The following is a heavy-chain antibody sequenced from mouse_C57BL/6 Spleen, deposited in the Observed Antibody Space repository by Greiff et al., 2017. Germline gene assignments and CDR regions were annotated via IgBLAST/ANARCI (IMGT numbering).Heavy chain of an antibody. CDR1: GYTFTGSW. D-gene: IGHD2-14*01. CDR2: ILPGSGST. Sequence: VQLQQSGAELMKPGASVKLSCKATGYTFTGSWIAWVKPRPGHGLEWIGEILPGSGSTNYTEKFKGTATLTADTSSNTTYMQLSSLTTEDSAINDCAKGGYRNDCFDDWGTGTTVTVSS. V-gene: IGHV1-9*01. CDR3: AKGGYRNDCFDD. J-gene: IGHJ1*03.